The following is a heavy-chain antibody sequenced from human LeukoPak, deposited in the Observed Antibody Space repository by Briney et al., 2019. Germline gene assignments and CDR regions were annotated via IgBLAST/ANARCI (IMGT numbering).Heavy chain of an antibody. Sequence: SETLSLTCTVSGGSISSGGYYWSWIRQPPGKGLEWIGYIYHSGSTYYNPSLKSRVTISVDRSKNQFSLKLSSVTAADTAVYYCARERAGTAFDYWGQGTLVTVSS. D-gene: IGHD6-19*01. CDR2: IYHSGST. CDR3: ARERAGTAFDY. CDR1: GGSISSGGYY. V-gene: IGHV4-30-2*01. J-gene: IGHJ4*02.